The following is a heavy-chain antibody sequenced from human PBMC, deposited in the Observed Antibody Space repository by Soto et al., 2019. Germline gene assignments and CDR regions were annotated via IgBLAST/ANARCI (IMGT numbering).Heavy chain of an antibody. CDR1: GDSISSGTYY. J-gene: IGHJ3*02. V-gene: IGHV4-31*03. CDR2: IYYSGST. D-gene: IGHD1-26*01. CDR3: ASTLPGHDAFAI. Sequence: SETLSLTCSVSGDSISSGTYYWSWIRQHPGKGLEWIGYIYYSGSTYYNPSLKSRVIISLDTSKNQFSLKLSSVTAADTAVYYCASTLPGHDAFAIWGQGTMVTVSS.